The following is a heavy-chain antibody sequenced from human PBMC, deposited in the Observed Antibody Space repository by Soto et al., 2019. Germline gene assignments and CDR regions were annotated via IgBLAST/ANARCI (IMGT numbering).Heavy chain of an antibody. CDR1: GGTFSSYT. V-gene: IGHV1-69*02. CDR3: ARGSAVTSTRGWFDP. CDR2: IIPILGIA. D-gene: IGHD4-17*01. Sequence: QVQLVQSGAEVKKPGSSVKVSCKASGGTFSSYTISWVRQAPGQGLEWMGRIIPILGIANYAQKFQGRVTITADKSTSTAYMELSSLRSEDTAVYYCARGSAVTSTRGWFDPWGQGTLVTVSS. J-gene: IGHJ5*02.